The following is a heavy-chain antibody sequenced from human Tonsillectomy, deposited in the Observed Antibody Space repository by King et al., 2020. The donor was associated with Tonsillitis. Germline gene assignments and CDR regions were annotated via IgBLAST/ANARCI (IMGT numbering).Heavy chain of an antibody. V-gene: IGHV3-15*01. CDR3: TTSNDILTGPPYYYYYMDV. Sequence: VQLVESGGGLVKPGGSLRLSCAASGFSFSNAYMSWVRQAPGKGLEWVGRIKSKTDGGTTDYAAPVKGRFTISRDDSKNTLYLQMNSLKTEETAVYYCTTSNDILTGPPYYYYYMDVWGKGTMVTVSS. J-gene: IGHJ6*03. CDR1: GFSFSNAY. D-gene: IGHD3-9*01. CDR2: IKSKTDGGTT.